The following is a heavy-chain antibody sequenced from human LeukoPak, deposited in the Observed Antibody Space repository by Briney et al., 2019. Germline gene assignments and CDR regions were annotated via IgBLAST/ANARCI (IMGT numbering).Heavy chain of an antibody. Sequence: SETLSLTCTVSGGSISSGSYYWSWIRQPAGKGLEWIGRIYTSGSTNYNPSLKSRVTISVDTSKNQFSLKLSSVTAADTAVYYCAAAGGGLYDAFDIWGQGTMVTVSS. CDR1: GGSISSGSYY. D-gene: IGHD3-10*01. V-gene: IGHV4-61*02. CDR2: IYTSGST. CDR3: AAAGGGLYDAFDI. J-gene: IGHJ3*02.